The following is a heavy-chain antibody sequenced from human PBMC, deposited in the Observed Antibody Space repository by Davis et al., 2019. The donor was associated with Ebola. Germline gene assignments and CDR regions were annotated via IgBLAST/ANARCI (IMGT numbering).Heavy chain of an antibody. V-gene: IGHV1-3*02. CDR2: SNAGNGNT. CDR3: ATRRHYYGSGKGGMDV. CDR1: GYTFTSYA. J-gene: IGHJ6*02. D-gene: IGHD3-10*01. Sequence: ASVKVSCKASGYTFTSYAMHWVRQAPGQRLEWMGWSNAGNGNTKYSQEFQGRVTITRDTSASTAYMELSSLRSEDTAVYYCATRRHYYGSGKGGMDVWGQGTTVTVSS.